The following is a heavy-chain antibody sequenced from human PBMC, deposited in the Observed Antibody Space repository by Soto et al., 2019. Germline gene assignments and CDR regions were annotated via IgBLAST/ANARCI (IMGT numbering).Heavy chain of an antibody. Sequence: SETLSLTWTISGGSISSGDYYWSCIRQPPGKGLEWIGYIYYSGSTYYNPSLKSRVTISVDTSKNQFSLKLSSVTAADTAVYYFVREGASAWFDTCGQRTVLTVSS. CDR1: GGSISSGDYY. D-gene: IGHD3-10*01. CDR2: IYYSGST. V-gene: IGHV4-30-4*01. J-gene: IGHJ5*02. CDR3: VREGASAWFDT.